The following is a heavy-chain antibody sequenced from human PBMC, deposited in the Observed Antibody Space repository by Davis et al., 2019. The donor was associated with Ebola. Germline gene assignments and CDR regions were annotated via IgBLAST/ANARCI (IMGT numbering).Heavy chain of an antibody. V-gene: IGHV3-30-3*01. CDR2: ISYDGSNK. D-gene: IGHD1-26*01. Sequence: PGGSLRLSCAASGFTFSSYAMHWVRQAPGKGLEWVAVISYDGSNKYYADSVKGRFTISRDNSKNTLYLQMNSLRAEDTAVYYCARERAGSWFDPWGQGTLVTVSS. J-gene: IGHJ5*02. CDR3: ARERAGSWFDP. CDR1: GFTFSSYA.